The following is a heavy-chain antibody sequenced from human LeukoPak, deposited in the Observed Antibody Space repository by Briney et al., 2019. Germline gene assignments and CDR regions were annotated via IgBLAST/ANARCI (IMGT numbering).Heavy chain of an antibody. V-gene: IGHV3-30*04. CDR1: GFTFSSYA. CDR3: AREVHSGYHFDY. CDR2: ISYDGSNK. J-gene: IGHJ4*02. Sequence: GRSLRLSCAASGFTFSSYAMHWVRQAPGKGLEWVAVISYDGSNKYYADSVKGRFTISRDNSKNTLYLQMNSLRAEDTAVYYCAREVHSGYHFDYWGQGTLVTVSS. D-gene: IGHD5-12*01.